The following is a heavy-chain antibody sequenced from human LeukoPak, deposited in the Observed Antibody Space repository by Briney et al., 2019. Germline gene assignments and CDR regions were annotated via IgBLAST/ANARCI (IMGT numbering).Heavy chain of an antibody. CDR2: IYNRGST. J-gene: IGHJ6*02. D-gene: IGHD1-26*01. Sequence: SETLSLTCIVSAGSISSYYWSWIRQPPGKGLEWIGYIYNRGSTNYNPSLKSRVTVSVDTAKNQFSLKLSSVTAACTGVYYCARSIVGAQLVDDYYGMDVWGQGTTVTVSS. CDR1: AGSISSYY. CDR3: ARSIVGAQLVDDYYGMDV. V-gene: IGHV4-59*08.